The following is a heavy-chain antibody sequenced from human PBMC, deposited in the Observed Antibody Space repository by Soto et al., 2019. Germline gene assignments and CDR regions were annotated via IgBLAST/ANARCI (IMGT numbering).Heavy chain of an antibody. CDR2: ISGSGGST. CDR3: SKDAAPLVVVVVAATPNVAFDI. Sequence: GGSLRLSCAASGFTFSSYAMSWVRQAPGKGLEWVSAISGSGGSTYYADSVKGRFTISRDNSKNTLYLQMNSLRAEDTAVYYCSKDAAPLVVVVVAATPNVAFDIWGQGTMVTVSS. D-gene: IGHD2-15*01. J-gene: IGHJ3*02. CDR1: GFTFSSYA. V-gene: IGHV3-23*01.